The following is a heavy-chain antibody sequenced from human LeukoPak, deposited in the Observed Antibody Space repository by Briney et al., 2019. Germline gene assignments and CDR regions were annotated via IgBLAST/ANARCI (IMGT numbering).Heavy chain of an antibody. V-gene: IGHV4-34*01. D-gene: IGHD3-9*01. J-gene: IGHJ5*02. CDR2: INHSGST. CDR3: ATIRVRYGKRFDP. Sequence: SETLSLTCAVYGGSFSGYYWSWIRQPPGKGLEWIGEINHSGSTNYNPSLKSRVTISVDTSKNQFSLKLSSVTAADTAVYYCATIRVRYGKRFDPWGQGTLVTVSS. CDR1: GGSFSGYY.